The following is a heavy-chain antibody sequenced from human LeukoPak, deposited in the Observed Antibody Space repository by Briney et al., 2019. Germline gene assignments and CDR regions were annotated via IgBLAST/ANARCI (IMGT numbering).Heavy chain of an antibody. CDR2: IKQDGSEK. CDR1: GFTLSSYW. Sequence: GGSLRLSCAASGFTLSSYWMSWVRQAPGPGLEWVANIKQDGSEKDYVDSVKGRFTISRDNAKNSLYLQMNSLGAEDTAVYYCAGYSRSSGWFDPWGQGTLVTVSS. CDR3: AGYSRSSGWFDP. D-gene: IGHD6-6*01. J-gene: IGHJ5*02. V-gene: IGHV3-7*01.